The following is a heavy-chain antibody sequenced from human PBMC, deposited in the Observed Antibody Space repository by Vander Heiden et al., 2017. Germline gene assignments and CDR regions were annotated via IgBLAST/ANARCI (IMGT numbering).Heavy chain of an antibody. CDR2: IYFNGNT. Sequence: QLQLQESGPGLVKTSETLSLTCTVSGGPIRISSYYWGWIRQPPGEGLEWIGSIYFNGNTYYNPSLKSRVTISVDTSKNQFSLKLSSVTAADTAVYYCARLFLIGPYYESSGYVSHWGQGTMVTVSS. J-gene: IGHJ3*01. CDR3: ARLFLIGPYYESSGYVSH. CDR1: GGPIRISSYY. V-gene: IGHV4-39*01. D-gene: IGHD3-22*01.